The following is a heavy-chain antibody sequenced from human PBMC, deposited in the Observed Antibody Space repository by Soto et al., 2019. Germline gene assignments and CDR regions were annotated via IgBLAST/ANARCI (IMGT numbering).Heavy chain of an antibody. D-gene: IGHD6-13*01. CDR2: IYPGDSDT. CDR1: GYSFTSYW. CDR3: ARHSYSSLKVRPFDY. Sequence: LGESLKISCKGSGYSFTSYWIGWVRQMPEKGLERMRIIYPGDSDTRYSPSLQGQVTISADKSISTAYLQWSSLKASDTAMYYCARHSYSSLKVRPFDYWGQGTLVTVS. J-gene: IGHJ4*02. V-gene: IGHV5-51*01.